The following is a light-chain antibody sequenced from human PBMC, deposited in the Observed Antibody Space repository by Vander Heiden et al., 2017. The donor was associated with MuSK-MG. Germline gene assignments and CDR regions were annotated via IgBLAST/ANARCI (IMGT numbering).Light chain of an antibody. CDR3: CSFAGDNVL. Sequence: QSALTQPRSVSGSPGPSATISCTGTTGDVGGHNFVSWYQQHPGKAPKLLIDGVTQRPSGVPDRFSGSKSGTTASLTISRLQAEDEADYYCCSFAGDNVLFGGGTKVTVL. V-gene: IGLV2-11*01. CDR2: GVT. CDR1: TGDVGGHNF. J-gene: IGLJ2*01.